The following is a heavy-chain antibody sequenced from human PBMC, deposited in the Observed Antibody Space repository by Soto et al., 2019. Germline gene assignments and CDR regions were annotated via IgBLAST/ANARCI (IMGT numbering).Heavy chain of an antibody. D-gene: IGHD3-22*01. CDR3: AKEQGSGYYY. J-gene: IGHJ4*02. CDR1: GFTFSSYG. Sequence: GGSLRLSCAASGFTFSSYGMHWVRQAPGKGLEWVAVISYDGSNKYYADSVKGQFTISRDNSKNTLYLQMNSLRAEDTAVYYCAKEQGSGYYYWGQGTLVTVSS. CDR2: ISYDGSNK. V-gene: IGHV3-30*18.